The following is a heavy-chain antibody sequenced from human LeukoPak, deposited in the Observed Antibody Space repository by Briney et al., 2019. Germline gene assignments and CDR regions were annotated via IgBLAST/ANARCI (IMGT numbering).Heavy chain of an antibody. Sequence: SQTLSLTCAISADSVSSNSAAWNWIRQSPSRGLEWLGRTYYRSTWYNDYALSVKGRLTINPDTSKNHFSLQLNSVTPEDTAVYYCARARAGTFDYRGQGALVTVSS. J-gene: IGHJ4*02. CDR3: ARARAGTFDY. CDR1: ADSVSSNSAA. D-gene: IGHD5-24*01. V-gene: IGHV6-1*01. CDR2: TYYRSTWYN.